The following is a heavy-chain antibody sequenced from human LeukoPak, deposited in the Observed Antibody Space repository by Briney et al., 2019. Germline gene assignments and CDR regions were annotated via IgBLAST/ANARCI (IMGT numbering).Heavy chain of an antibody. Sequence: GGSLRLSCTASGFTFGDYAMHWVRQAPGKGLEWVSGISWNSGSIVYADSVKGRFTISRDNAKNSLYLQMNSLRADDTALYYCTRSSGYPRNWFDPWGRGTLVTVSS. CDR3: TRSSGYPRNWFDP. CDR2: ISWNSGSI. D-gene: IGHD5-12*01. V-gene: IGHV3-9*01. CDR1: GFTFGDYA. J-gene: IGHJ5*02.